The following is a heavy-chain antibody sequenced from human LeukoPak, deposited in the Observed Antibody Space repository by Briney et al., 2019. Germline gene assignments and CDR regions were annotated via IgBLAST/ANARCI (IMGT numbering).Heavy chain of an antibody. CDR1: GGSISSSSYY. Sequence: SETLSLTCTVSGGSISSSSYYWGWIRQPPGKGLEWIGSIYYNGSTYYNPSLKSRVTISVVTSKNQFSLKLSSVTAADTAVYYCASQIRGGSSWFPFDSWGQGTLVTVSS. CDR2: IYYNGST. D-gene: IGHD6-13*01. V-gene: IGHV4-39*07. CDR3: ASQIRGGSSWFPFDS. J-gene: IGHJ4*02.